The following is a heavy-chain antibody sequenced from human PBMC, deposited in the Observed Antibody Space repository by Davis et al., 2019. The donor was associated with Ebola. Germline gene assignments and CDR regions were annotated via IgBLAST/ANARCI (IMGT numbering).Heavy chain of an antibody. CDR3: ARDIYCSSTSCRYDPFDV. CDR2: IYYIGST. D-gene: IGHD2-2*01. CDR1: GGSISSHY. V-gene: IGHV4-59*11. J-gene: IGHJ3*01. Sequence: PSETLSLTCTVSGGSISSHYWSWIRQPPGKGLEWIGSIYYIGSTNYNPSLKSRVTISVDTSKNQFSLKLSSVTAADTAVYYCARDIYCSSTSCRYDPFDVWGQGTMVTVSS.